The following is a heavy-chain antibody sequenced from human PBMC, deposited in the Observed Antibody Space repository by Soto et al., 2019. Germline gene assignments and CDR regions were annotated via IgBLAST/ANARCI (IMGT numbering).Heavy chain of an antibody. CDR3: ARAERDYSEGGDWFDP. Sequence: PSETLSLTCAVSGGSISSGGYSWSWIRQPPGKGLEWIGYIYHSGSTYYNPSLKSRVTISVDRSKNQFSLKLSSVTAADTAVYYCARAERDYSEGGDWFDPWGQGTLVTVSS. J-gene: IGHJ5*02. CDR1: GGSISSGGYS. CDR2: IYHSGST. V-gene: IGHV4-30-2*01. D-gene: IGHD4-4*01.